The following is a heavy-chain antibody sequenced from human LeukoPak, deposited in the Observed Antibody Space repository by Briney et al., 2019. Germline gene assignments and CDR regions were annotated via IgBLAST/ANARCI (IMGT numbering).Heavy chain of an antibody. D-gene: IGHD4-17*01. CDR2: IYYSGST. Sequence: SETLSLTCTVSGGSISSYYWGWIRQPPGKGLEWIGSIYYSGSTYYNPSLKSRVTISVDTSKNQFSLKLSSVTAADTAVYYCARLTVTTGLDYWGQGTLVTVSS. V-gene: IGHV4-39*01. CDR1: GGSISSYY. CDR3: ARLTVTTGLDY. J-gene: IGHJ4*02.